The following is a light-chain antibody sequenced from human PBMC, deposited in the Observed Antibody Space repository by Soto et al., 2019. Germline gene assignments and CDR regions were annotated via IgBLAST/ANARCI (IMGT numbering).Light chain of an antibody. CDR3: SSYAGSNNYVV. CDR1: SGDVGGYNY. V-gene: IGLV2-8*01. CDR2: EVS. Sequence: QSVLTQPPSASGSTGQSVTISCTGTSGDVGGYNYVSWYQQHPGKAPKLMIYEVSKRPSGVPDRFSGSKSGNTASLTVSGLQAEDEADYYCSSYAGSNNYVVIGGGTKLTVL. J-gene: IGLJ2*01.